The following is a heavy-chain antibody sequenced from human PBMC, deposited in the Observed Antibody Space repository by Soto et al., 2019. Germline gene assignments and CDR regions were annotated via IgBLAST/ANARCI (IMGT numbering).Heavy chain of an antibody. CDR1: GGTFSSYA. CDR3: AGEGITGTAPLN. V-gene: IGHV1-69*13. J-gene: IGHJ4*02. CDR2: IIPIFGTA. D-gene: IGHD1-7*01. Sequence: GASVKVSCKASGGTFSSYAISWVRQAPGQGLEWMGGIIPIFGTANYAQKFQGRVTINADESTSTAYMELSSLRSEDTAAYYRAGEGITGTAPLNWGQGTLVTVSS.